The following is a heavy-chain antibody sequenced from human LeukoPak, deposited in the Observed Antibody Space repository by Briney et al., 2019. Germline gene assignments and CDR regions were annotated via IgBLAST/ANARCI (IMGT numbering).Heavy chain of an antibody. CDR2: INPNSGGT. CDR3: ARDPPYTWNYWFDP. Sequence: GASVKVSCKASGYTFTGYYMHWVRQAPGQGLEWMGWINPNSGGTNYAQKFQGRVTMTRDTSISTAYMELSRLRSDDTAVYYCARDPPYTWNYWFDPWGQGTLVTASS. CDR1: GYTFTGYY. D-gene: IGHD1-7*01. V-gene: IGHV1-2*02. J-gene: IGHJ5*02.